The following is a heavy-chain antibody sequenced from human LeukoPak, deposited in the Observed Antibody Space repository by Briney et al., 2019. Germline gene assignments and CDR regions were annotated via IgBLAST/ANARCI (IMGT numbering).Heavy chain of an antibody. D-gene: IGHD6-13*01. Sequence: SETLSLTCTVSGDSINAYYWGWIRRPPGKGLEWIGYIYFSGTTKYNPSLESRVTISVDTSKNQFSLKLSSVTAADTAVYYCARRRAEGGSNGHYNWFDPWGQGILVTVSS. CDR3: ARRRAEGGSNGHYNWFDP. CDR2: IYFSGTT. J-gene: IGHJ5*02. CDR1: GDSINAYY. V-gene: IGHV4-59*08.